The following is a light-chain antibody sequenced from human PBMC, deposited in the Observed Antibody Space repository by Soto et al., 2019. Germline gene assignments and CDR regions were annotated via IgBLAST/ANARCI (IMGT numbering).Light chain of an antibody. CDR3: QQYNSYPWT. J-gene: IGKJ1*01. V-gene: IGKV1-5*02. CDR1: QSISRY. CDR2: AAS. Sequence: DIQMTQSPSSLSASVGDRVTIICRASQSISRYLNWYQQKPGKAPELLIYAASSLESGVPSRFGGSGSGTEFTLMITSLQPDDLATYYCQQYNSYPWTFGQGTKVDIK.